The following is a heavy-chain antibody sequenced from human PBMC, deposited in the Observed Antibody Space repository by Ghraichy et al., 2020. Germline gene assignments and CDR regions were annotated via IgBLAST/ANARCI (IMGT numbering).Heavy chain of an antibody. V-gene: IGHV3-21*01. CDR1: GFGFSSYS. CDR3: ARPVEMATIVPAY. J-gene: IGHJ4*02. CDR2: ISSSGTYI. D-gene: IGHD5-24*01. Sequence: GESLNISCAASGFGFSSYSMNWVRQAPGKGLEWVSSISSSGTYIYYADSVKGRFTISRDNAKNSLYLQVKSLRAEDTAVYYCARPVEMATIVPAYWGQGTLVTVSS.